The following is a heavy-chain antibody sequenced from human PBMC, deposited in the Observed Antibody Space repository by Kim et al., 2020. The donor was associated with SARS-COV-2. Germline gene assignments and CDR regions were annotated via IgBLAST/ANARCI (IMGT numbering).Heavy chain of an antibody. Sequence: SETLSLTCTVSGGSISSSSYYWGWIRQPPGKGLEWIGSIYYSGSTYYNPSLKSRVTISVDTSKNQFSLKLSSVTAADTAVYYCARNYDFWSGYYDRGGYGMDVWGQGTTVTVSS. V-gene: IGHV4-39*07. J-gene: IGHJ6*02. CDR1: GGSISSSSYY. CDR2: IYYSGST. D-gene: IGHD3-3*01. CDR3: ARNYDFWSGYYDRGGYGMDV.